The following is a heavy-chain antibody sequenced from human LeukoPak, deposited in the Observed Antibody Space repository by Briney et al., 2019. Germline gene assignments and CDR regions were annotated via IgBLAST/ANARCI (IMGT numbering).Heavy chain of an antibody. Sequence: PGGSLRLSCAASGFTFSSYEMNWVRQAPGKGLEWVSYISSSGSTIYYADSVKGRFTISRDNAKNSLYLQMNSLRAEDTAVYYCAEEHTYYYDTVTPGPFDYWGQGTLVTVSS. CDR1: GFTFSSYE. V-gene: IGHV3-48*03. D-gene: IGHD3-22*01. CDR3: AEEHTYYYDTVTPGPFDY. CDR2: ISSSGSTI. J-gene: IGHJ4*02.